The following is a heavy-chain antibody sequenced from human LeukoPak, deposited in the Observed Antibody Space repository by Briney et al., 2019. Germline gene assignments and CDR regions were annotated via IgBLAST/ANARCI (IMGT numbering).Heavy chain of an antibody. J-gene: IGHJ4*02. CDR2: ISSSGSTI. Sequence: GGSLRLSCTASGITFRNYDMNWVRQAPGKGLEWISYISSSGSTIYYAESVKGRFTISRDNAKNSVFLQMNSLRADDTAVYYCARIAQRSSSGLDYWGQGTLVTVSS. D-gene: IGHD3-10*01. CDR1: GITFRNYD. V-gene: IGHV3-48*03. CDR3: ARIAQRSSSGLDY.